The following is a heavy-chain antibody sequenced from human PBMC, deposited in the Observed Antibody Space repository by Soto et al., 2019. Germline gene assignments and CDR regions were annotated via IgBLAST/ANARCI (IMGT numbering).Heavy chain of an antibody. V-gene: IGHV1-69*02. J-gene: IGHJ4*02. CDR3: ASSYGSGYRAFDY. Sequence: QVQLVQSGAEVKRPGSSVKVSCKASGDTFTFYSINWVRQAPGLGLEWMGRINPILSMSNYGQRFQGRVTLTADKSTSTTYMELSSRRSEHTDIYYCASSYGSGYRAFDYWGQGALVTVSS. D-gene: IGHD3-10*01. CDR1: GDTFTFYS. CDR2: INPILSMS.